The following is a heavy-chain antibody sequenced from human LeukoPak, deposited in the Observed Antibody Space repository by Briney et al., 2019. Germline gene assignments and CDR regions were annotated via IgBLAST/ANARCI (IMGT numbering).Heavy chain of an antibody. CDR2: ISSNGGST. CDR1: GFTFSSYA. CDR3: AREMGGYPFDY. Sequence: GGSLRLSCAAPGFTFSSYAMHWVRQAPGKGLEYVSAISSNGGSTYYANSVKGRFTISRDNAKNSLYLQMNSLRAEDTAVYYCAREMGGYPFDYWGQGTLVTVSS. D-gene: IGHD5-12*01. J-gene: IGHJ4*02. V-gene: IGHV3-64*01.